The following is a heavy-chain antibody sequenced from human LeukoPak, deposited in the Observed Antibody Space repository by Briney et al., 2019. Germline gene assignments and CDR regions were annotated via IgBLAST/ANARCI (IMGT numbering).Heavy chain of an antibody. J-gene: IGHJ4*02. Sequence: PSETLSLTCTVSGGSISSSSYYWGWIRQPPGKGLEWVSYISSSSSTIYYADSVKGRFTISRDNAKNSLYLQMNSLRAEDTAVYYCARWDHCGGDCYSWGQGTLVTVSS. CDR1: GGSISSSS. V-gene: IGHV3-48*01. D-gene: IGHD2-21*01. CDR3: ARWDHCGGDCYS. CDR2: ISSSSSTI.